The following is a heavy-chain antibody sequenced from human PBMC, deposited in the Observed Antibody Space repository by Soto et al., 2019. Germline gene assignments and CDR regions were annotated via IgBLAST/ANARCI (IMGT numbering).Heavy chain of an antibody. V-gene: IGHV4-4*02. Sequence: SETLSLTCAVSGGSISSSNWWSWVRQPPGKGLEWIGEIYHSGSTNYNPSLKSRVTISVDKSKNQFSLKLSSVTAADTAVYYCARSLYYYDSSGYNLLFDYWGQGTLITVSS. J-gene: IGHJ4*02. D-gene: IGHD3-22*01. CDR1: GGSISSSNW. CDR2: IYHSGST. CDR3: ARSLYYYDSSGYNLLFDY.